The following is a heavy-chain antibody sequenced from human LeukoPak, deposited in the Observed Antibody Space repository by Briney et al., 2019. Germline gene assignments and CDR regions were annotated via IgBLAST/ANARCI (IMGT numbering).Heavy chain of an antibody. CDR2: ISSSGSTT. Sequence: GGSLRLSCAASGFTFSSYEMNWVRQAPGKGLEWVSYISSSGSTTHYADSVKGRFTISRDNAKNSLYLQMNSLRAEDTAVYYCTRDNYGSSGYYFDWGQGTLVTVSS. J-gene: IGHJ4*02. D-gene: IGHD3-22*01. CDR1: GFTFSSYE. V-gene: IGHV3-48*03. CDR3: TRDNYGSSGYYFD.